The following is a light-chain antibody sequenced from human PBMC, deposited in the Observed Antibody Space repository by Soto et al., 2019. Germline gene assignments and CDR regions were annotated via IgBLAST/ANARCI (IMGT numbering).Light chain of an antibody. V-gene: IGKV3-20*01. CDR1: ETIGRAY. CDR3: HQYSTSPFT. Sequence: IVLTQSPGTVSLSPGERATLSCRASETIGRAYFAWYQHRPGRTPRLVLSGTSNRAAGIPDRFGGSGSGADFTLTISGVEPEDAAVYYCHQYSTSPFTFGKGTKLEIK. J-gene: IGKJ2*01. CDR2: GTS.